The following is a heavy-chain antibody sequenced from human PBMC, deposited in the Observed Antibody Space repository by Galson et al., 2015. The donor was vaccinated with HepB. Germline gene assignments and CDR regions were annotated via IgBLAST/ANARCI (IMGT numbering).Heavy chain of an antibody. V-gene: IGHV2-5*02. Sequence: PALVKPTQTLTLTCTFSGFSLSTSGVGVGWIRQPPGKALEWLALIYWDDDKRYSPSLKSRLTITKDTSKNQVVLTMTNMDPVDTATYYCAHSGSSWVGLRLCWGVYYFDYWGQGTLVTVSS. CDR1: GFSLSTSGVG. J-gene: IGHJ4*02. CDR3: AHSGSSWVGLRLCWGVYYFDY. D-gene: IGHD6-13*01. CDR2: IYWDDDK.